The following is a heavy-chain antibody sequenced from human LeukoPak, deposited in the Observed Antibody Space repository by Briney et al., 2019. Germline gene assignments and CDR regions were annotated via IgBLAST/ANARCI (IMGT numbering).Heavy chain of an antibody. V-gene: IGHV3-23*01. J-gene: IGHJ6*03. D-gene: IGHD1-26*01. CDR1: GFTFSDYY. Sequence: GGSLRLSCAASGFTFSDYYISWIRQAPGKGLEWVSAIRGSGDRTHYADSVKGRFTISRDNSKNTLYLQMNSLRAEDTAVYYCAKRRGLELLYYYYMDVWGKGTTVTVSS. CDR3: AKRRGLELLYYYYMDV. CDR2: IRGSGDRT.